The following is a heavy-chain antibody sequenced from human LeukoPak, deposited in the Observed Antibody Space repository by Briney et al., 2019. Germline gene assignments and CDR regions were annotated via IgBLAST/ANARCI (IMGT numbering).Heavy chain of an antibody. V-gene: IGHV1-2*02. J-gene: IGHJ3*02. CDR2: INPNSGGT. Sequence: ASVKVSCKASGYTFIGYYMHWVRQAPGQGLEWMGWINPNSGGTNYAQKFQGRVTMTRDTSISTVYMGLSSLRSEDTAVYYCARIRDGYNDAYDIWGQGTMVTVSS. CDR1: GYTFIGYY. D-gene: IGHD5-24*01. CDR3: ARIRDGYNDAYDI.